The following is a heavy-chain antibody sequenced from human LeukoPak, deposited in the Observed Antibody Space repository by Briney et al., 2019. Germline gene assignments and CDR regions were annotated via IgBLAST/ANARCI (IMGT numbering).Heavy chain of an antibody. D-gene: IGHD3-10*01. CDR2: ISSSGST. J-gene: IGHJ4*02. Sequence: SETLSLTCTVSGDSISSGDYYWSWIRQPAGKGLEWIGRISSSGSTNYNPSLKSRVTISVDTSKNQFSLKLSSVTAADTAVYYCARGVTTLVRGVIGFDYWGQGTLVTVSS. V-gene: IGHV4-61*02. CDR3: ARGVTTLVRGVIGFDY. CDR1: GDSISSGDYY.